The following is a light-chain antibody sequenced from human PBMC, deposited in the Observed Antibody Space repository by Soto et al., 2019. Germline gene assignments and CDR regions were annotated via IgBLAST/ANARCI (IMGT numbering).Light chain of an antibody. CDR1: SSDVGGYKH. J-gene: IGLJ1*01. CDR3: TSYASSSTLDV. Sequence: QSALTQPASVSGSPGQSITISCTGTSSDVGGYKHVSWYQQHPGKAPKLMIYDVSYRPSGVSNRFSGSKSGNTASLTISGLQAEDEADYYCTSYASSSTLDVFGTGTKVTVL. V-gene: IGLV2-14*03. CDR2: DVS.